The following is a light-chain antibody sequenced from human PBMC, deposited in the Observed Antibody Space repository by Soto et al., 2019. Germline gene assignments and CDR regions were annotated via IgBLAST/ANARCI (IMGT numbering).Light chain of an antibody. CDR3: QLYSGSPWT. CDR2: GVS. Sequence: EIVLTQSPGTLSLSPGERATLSCRASQSINNKYLAWYQQEPGQTPRLLIHGVSIRATGIPDRFSGSGSGTDFTLTISRLEPEDFAVYDCQLYSGSPWTFGQGTKVEIK. CDR1: QSINNKY. V-gene: IGKV3-20*01. J-gene: IGKJ1*01.